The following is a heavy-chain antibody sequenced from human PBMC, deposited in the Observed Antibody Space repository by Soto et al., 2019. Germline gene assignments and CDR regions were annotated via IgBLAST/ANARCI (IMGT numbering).Heavy chain of an antibody. V-gene: IGHV4-31*03. CDR3: ARDSGGGYDNDDV. Sequence: SETLSLTCTVSGGSISSGGYYWSWIRQHPGKGLEWIGYIYYSGSTYYNPSLKSRVTISVDTSKNQFSLKLSSVTAADTAVYYCARDSGGGYDNDDVWGQGTLVTVSS. D-gene: IGHD5-12*01. J-gene: IGHJ4*02. CDR1: GGSISSGGYY. CDR2: IYYSGST.